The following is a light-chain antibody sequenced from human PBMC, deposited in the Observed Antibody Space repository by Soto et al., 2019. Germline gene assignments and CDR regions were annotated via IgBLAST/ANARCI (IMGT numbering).Light chain of an antibody. CDR2: DSS. CDR3: QQYSDSSGA. CDR1: QTVSSF. V-gene: IGKV3-11*01. Sequence: VLTQSPATLSLSPGERATLSCRASQTVSSFLAWYQQKPGQAPRLLIHDSSDRATGIPARFSGSGSGTDFTLTISSLQPDDFATYYCQQYSDSSGAFGQGTRVEIK. J-gene: IGKJ1*01.